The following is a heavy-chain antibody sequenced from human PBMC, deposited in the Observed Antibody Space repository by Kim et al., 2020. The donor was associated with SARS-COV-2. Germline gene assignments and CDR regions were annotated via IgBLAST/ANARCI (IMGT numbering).Heavy chain of an antibody. J-gene: IGHJ6*02. CDR1: GFTFSTYA. CDR2: ISYDGSIK. D-gene: IGHD3-10*01. V-gene: IGHV3-30*04. CDR3: ARDRFRGMDV. Sequence: GGSLRLSCAASGFTFSTYAMDWVRQAPGKGLEWVALISYDGSIKYYADSVQGRFSISRDNSKNTLYLQLNSLRADDTAVYYCARDRFRGMDVWGQGTTVT.